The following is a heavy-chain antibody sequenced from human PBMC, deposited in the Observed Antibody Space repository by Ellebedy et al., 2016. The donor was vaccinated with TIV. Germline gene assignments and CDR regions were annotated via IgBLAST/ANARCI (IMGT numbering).Heavy chain of an antibody. V-gene: IGHV3-7*01. D-gene: IGHD2-15*01. J-gene: IGHJ4*02. CDR2: IKEDGSEE. CDR1: GFTFSLNW. Sequence: GESLKISCAASGFTFSLNWMYWVRQAPGKGLEWVANIKEDGSEEYYVDSVKGRFTISRDNAKNSLYLQMNSLRAEDTAVYYCATGARSEGGYWGQGTLVTVSS. CDR3: ATGARSEGGY.